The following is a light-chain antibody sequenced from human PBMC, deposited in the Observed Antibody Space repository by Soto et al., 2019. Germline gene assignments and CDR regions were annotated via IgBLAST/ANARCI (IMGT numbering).Light chain of an antibody. Sequence: IQVTQSPSSVSASVGDRVTITCRASQDIAGYLAWYQHTPGRTPELLIHGASRLQSGVPARVSVIVSGTDFTLSINSLQPEDGATYYGQQAYSFPITFAQGTRLEIK. CDR3: QQAYSFPIT. J-gene: IGKJ5*01. CDR1: QDIAGY. V-gene: IGKV1D-12*01. CDR2: GAS.